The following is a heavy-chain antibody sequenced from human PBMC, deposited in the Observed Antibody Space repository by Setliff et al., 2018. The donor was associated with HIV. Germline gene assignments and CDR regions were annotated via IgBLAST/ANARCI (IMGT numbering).Heavy chain of an antibody. J-gene: IGHJ5*02. CDR2: IYPGDSDT. CDR1: GYSFTSYW. CDR3: ARAPNSPYYSNFWYADH. Sequence: PGESLKISCKGSGYSFTSYWIGWVRQMPGKGLEWMGIIYPGDSDTRYSPSFQSQVTVSADTSIGTAYLQWDSLKASDTALYFCARAPNSPYYSNFWYADHWGQGTLVTVSS. V-gene: IGHV5-51*01. D-gene: IGHD3-22*01.